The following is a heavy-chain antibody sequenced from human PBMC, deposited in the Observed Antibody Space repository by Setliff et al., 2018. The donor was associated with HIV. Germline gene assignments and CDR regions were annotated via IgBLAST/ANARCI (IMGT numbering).Heavy chain of an antibody. J-gene: IGHJ2*01. CDR1: GYTFSSYG. V-gene: IGHV1-18*01. CDR3: ARVHHSGRGSNFPWYSDL. CDR2: ITSYSGNT. D-gene: IGHD1-26*01. Sequence: ASVKVSCKASGYTFSSYGITWVRQAPGQGLEWMGWITSYSGNTNYAKKFKGRVTMTTDTSTSIAYMELKSLRSEETAVYYCARVHHSGRGSNFPWYSDLWGRGTLVTVSS.